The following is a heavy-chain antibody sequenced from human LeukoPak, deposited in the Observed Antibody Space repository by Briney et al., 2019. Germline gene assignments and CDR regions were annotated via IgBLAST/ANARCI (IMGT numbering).Heavy chain of an antibody. D-gene: IGHD6-13*01. J-gene: IGHJ5*02. V-gene: IGHV3-33*08. Sequence: PGGSLRLSCAASGFTFSSYGMHWVRQAPGKGLEWVAVIWYGGSNKYYADSVKGRFTISRDNSKNTLYLQMNSLRAEDTAVYYCARGAYIAAAGTGTYNWFDPWGQGTLVTVSS. CDR1: GFTFSSYG. CDR3: ARGAYIAAAGTGTYNWFDP. CDR2: IWYGGSNK.